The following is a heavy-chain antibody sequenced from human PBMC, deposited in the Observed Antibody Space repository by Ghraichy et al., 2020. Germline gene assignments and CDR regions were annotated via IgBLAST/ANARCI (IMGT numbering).Heavy chain of an antibody. J-gene: IGHJ4*02. D-gene: IGHD3-10*01. Sequence: GESLNISCAASGFAFGSYWMTWVRQAPGKGLEWVANINEDGSDKNYVDSLKGRFTVSRDNAKNSLYFQMNSLRAEDTAVYYCARDRPYGACYLDSWGQGTLVTVSS. CDR3: ARDRPYGACYLDS. V-gene: IGHV3-7*04. CDR1: GFAFGSYW. CDR2: INEDGSDK.